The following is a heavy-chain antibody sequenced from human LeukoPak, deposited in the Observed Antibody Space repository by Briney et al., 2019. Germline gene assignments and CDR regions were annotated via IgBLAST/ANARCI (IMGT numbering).Heavy chain of an antibody. J-gene: IGHJ5*02. D-gene: IGHD3-10*01. V-gene: IGHV5-51*01. Sequence: GESLKISXKGSGYSFTSYWIGWVRQRPGKGLEWKGIIYPGDSDTIYSPSFQGQVTISADKSISTAYLQWSSLKASDTAMYYCATMVRGVNWFDPWAREPWSPSPQ. CDR1: GYSFTSYW. CDR3: ATMVRGVNWFDP. CDR2: IYPGDSDT.